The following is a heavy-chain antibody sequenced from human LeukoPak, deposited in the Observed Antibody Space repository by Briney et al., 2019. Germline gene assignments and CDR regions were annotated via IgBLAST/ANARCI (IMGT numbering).Heavy chain of an antibody. Sequence: TGGSLRLSCAASGFTFSDYYMSWIRQAPGKGLEWVSYISSSGSTIYYADSVKGRFTISRDNAKNSLYPQMNSLRAEDTAVYYCARTDIVVVPAASGYWGQGTLVTVSS. CDR1: GFTFSDYY. CDR2: ISSSGSTI. V-gene: IGHV3-11*04. D-gene: IGHD2-2*01. J-gene: IGHJ4*02. CDR3: ARTDIVVVPAASGY.